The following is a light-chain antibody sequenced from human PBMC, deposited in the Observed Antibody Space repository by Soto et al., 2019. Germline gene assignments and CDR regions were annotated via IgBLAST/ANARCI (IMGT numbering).Light chain of an antibody. CDR2: CGS. Sequence: EIVLTQSPGTLSLSPGERATLSCRASQSVSSSYLAWYQQKPGQAPRLLIYCGSSRATGIPDRFSGSGSGTDVTLTISRLEPEDFAVYYCQQYGSSPRVTFGPGTKVDIK. V-gene: IGKV3-20*01. CDR1: QSVSSSY. J-gene: IGKJ3*01. CDR3: QQYGSSPRVT.